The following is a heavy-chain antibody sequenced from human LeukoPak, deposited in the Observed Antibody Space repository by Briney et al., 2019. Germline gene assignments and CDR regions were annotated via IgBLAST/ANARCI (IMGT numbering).Heavy chain of an antibody. V-gene: IGHV3-48*03. Sequence: GGSLRLSCAASGFTFSSYEMNWVRQAPGKGLEWVSYISSSGSTIYYADSVKGRFTISRDNSKNTLYLQMNSLRAEDTAVYYCAKDWIGGLRYFDWSEPYPPIPYYYYMDVWGKGTTVTISS. D-gene: IGHD3-9*01. CDR3: AKDWIGGLRYFDWSEPYPPIPYYYYMDV. CDR2: ISSSGSTI. J-gene: IGHJ6*03. CDR1: GFTFSSYE.